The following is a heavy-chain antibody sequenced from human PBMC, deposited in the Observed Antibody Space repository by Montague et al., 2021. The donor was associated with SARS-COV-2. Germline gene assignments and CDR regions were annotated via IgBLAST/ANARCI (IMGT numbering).Heavy chain of an antibody. Sequence: CAISGDSVSSNIATWNWIRQSPSRGLEWLGRTYYRSKWYNDYAESVKSRIIIDPSTSKHQFSLHLNSVTPEDTAVYYCARIPVGSKYYFDFWGQGTLVTVSS. J-gene: IGHJ4*02. D-gene: IGHD2-2*01. V-gene: IGHV6-1*01. CDR2: TYYRSKWYN. CDR1: GDSVSSNIAT. CDR3: ARIPVGSKYYFDF.